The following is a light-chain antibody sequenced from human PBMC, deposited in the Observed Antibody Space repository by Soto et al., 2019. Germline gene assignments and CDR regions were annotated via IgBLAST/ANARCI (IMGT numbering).Light chain of an antibody. V-gene: IGKV1-5*03. CDR3: QQYNSYSGT. CDR1: QSISSW. CDR2: KAS. J-gene: IGKJ1*01. Sequence: IRMDHSPSAVCQSGGESVSMSWRASQSISSWLAWYQQEPGKAPKLLIYKASSLDGGVPSRFSGSGSGTEFTLTISSLQPDDGATYYCQQYNSYSGTFGQGTKVEIK.